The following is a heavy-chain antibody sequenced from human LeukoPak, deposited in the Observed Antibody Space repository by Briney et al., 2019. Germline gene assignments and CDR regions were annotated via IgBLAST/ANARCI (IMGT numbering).Heavy chain of an antibody. CDR3: ARGPHYGSGSPDYYYYYMDV. CDR2: MNPNSGNT. CDR1: GYTFTSYD. J-gene: IGHJ6*03. Sequence: ASVKVSCKASGYTFTSYDINWVRQATGQGREWRGWMNPNSGNTGYAQKVQGRGTMTRNTYISKAYMELSSLRSEDTAVYYCARGPHYGSGSPDYYYYYMDVWGKGTTVTVSS. D-gene: IGHD3-10*01. V-gene: IGHV1-8*01.